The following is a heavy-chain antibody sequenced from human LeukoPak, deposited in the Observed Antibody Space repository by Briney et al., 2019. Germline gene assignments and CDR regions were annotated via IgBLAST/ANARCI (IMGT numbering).Heavy chain of an antibody. CDR3: ARGSSWSPYNWFDP. Sequence: SQTLSLTCAISGDSVSSNSAAWNWIRQSTSRGLEWLGRTYYRSKWYNDYAVSVKSRITINPDTSKNQFSLQLNSVTPEDTAVYYCARGSSWSPYNWFDPWGQGTLVTVSS. V-gene: IGHV6-1*01. CDR2: TYYRSKWYN. D-gene: IGHD6-13*01. J-gene: IGHJ5*02. CDR1: GDSVSSNSAA.